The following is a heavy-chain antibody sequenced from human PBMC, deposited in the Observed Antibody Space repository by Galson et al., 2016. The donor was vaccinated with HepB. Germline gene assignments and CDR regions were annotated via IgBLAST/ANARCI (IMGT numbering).Heavy chain of an antibody. CDR2: IHSSGTS. V-gene: IGHV4-39*01. CDR3: VRLGTAAAVANRRGSIY. CDR1: GDSIRNVGRH. D-gene: IGHD6-25*01. Sequence: ETLSLTCTVSGDSIRNVGRHWGWFRQSPGKGLEYIGSIHSSGTSYYNPSLTSRITVSADTSRNQFYLTLTSVTAADTAIYYCVRLGTAAAVANRRGSIYWSQGTRVSVSS. J-gene: IGHJ4*02.